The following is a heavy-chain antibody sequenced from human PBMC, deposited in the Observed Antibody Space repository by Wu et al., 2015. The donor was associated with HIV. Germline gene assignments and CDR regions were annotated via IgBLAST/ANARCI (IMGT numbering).Heavy chain of an antibody. V-gene: IGHV1-2*02. CDR1: GYTFIGYH. J-gene: IGHJ5*02. CDR2: INPNRGGT. Sequence: QVQLVPSGAEVKKPGASVKVSCKTSGYTFIGYHMHWVRQAPGQGLEWMGSINPNRGGTSYAHKFQGRVTMTRDPSINTAYMELSRLRSDDTAIYYCARGAGYYYGSGSYPFDPWGQGTLVTVSS. CDR3: ARGAGYYYGSGSYPFDP. D-gene: IGHD3-10*01.